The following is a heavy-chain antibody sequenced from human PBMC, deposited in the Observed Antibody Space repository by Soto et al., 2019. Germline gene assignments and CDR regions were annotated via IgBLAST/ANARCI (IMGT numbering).Heavy chain of an antibody. J-gene: IGHJ3*02. CDR2: IIPILGIA. CDR1: GGTFSSYT. Sequence: QVQLVQSGAEVKKPGSSVKVSCKASGGTFSSYTISWVRQAPGQGLEWMGRIIPILGIANYAQKFQGRVTITADKSTSTAYMELSSLRSEDTAVYYCVRAMTTVTTGVAFDIWGQGTMVTVSS. V-gene: IGHV1-69*02. D-gene: IGHD4-17*01. CDR3: VRAMTTVTTGVAFDI.